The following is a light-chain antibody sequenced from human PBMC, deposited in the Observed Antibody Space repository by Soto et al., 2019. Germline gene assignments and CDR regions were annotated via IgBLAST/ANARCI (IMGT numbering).Light chain of an antibody. CDR3: QKYDSVLLI. Sequence: DIQMTQSPSSLSASVGDRVTITCRASQAINNYVAWYQQKPGQCPQLLIYAASTLQSGVPSRFSGSGSGTDFTLTISSLQPEDVATYYCQKYDSVLLIFGGETKVEVK. V-gene: IGKV1-27*01. CDR1: QAINNY. J-gene: IGKJ4*01. CDR2: AAS.